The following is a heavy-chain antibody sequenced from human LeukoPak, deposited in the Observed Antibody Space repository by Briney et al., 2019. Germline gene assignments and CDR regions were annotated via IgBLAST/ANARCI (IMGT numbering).Heavy chain of an antibody. V-gene: IGHV3-7*01. CDR1: GFTFSSYW. J-gene: IGHJ4*02. Sequence: PGGSLRLSCAASGFTFSSYWMSWVRQAPGKGLEWVANIKQGGSEKYYVDSVKGRFTISRDNAKNSLYLQMNSLRAEDTAVYYCATEKRGYSYGSPAALGYWGQGTLVTVSS. CDR2: IKQGGSEK. D-gene: IGHD5-18*01. CDR3: ATEKRGYSYGSPAALGY.